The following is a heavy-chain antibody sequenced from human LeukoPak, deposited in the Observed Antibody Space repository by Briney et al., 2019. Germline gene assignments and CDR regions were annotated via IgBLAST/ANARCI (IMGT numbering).Heavy chain of an antibody. J-gene: IGHJ4*02. Sequence: PSETLSLTCTVSGGSTSSYYWSWIRQPPGKGLEWIGYIYYSGSTSYNPSLKSRVTISVDTSKNQFSLKLSSVTAADTAVYYCARVGSGSYWGPFDYWGQGTLVTVSS. V-gene: IGHV4-59*01. CDR1: GGSTSSYY. D-gene: IGHD1-26*01. CDR2: IYYSGST. CDR3: ARVGSGSYWGPFDY.